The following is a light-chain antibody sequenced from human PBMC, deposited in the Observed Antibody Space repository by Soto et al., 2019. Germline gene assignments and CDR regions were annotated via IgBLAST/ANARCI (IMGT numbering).Light chain of an antibody. J-gene: IGKJ5*01. Sequence: EIVMTQSPATLSVSPGEKATLSCRPSQRVSSTVACYQQNPGQAPRLLIYVASTRATGIPARFSGSVSGTEFTLSSTSLQSEDFATYYCQQYNSYSITFGQGTRLEIK. CDR3: QQYNSYSIT. CDR2: VAS. CDR1: QRVSST. V-gene: IGKV3-15*01.